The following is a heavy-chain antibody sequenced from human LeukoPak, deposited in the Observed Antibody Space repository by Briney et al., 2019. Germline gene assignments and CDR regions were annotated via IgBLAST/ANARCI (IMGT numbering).Heavy chain of an antibody. CDR2: IYYSGST. V-gene: IGHV4-59*01. CDR3: ARGVYIAAAQYGY. J-gene: IGHJ4*02. CDR1: DGSISSYY. Sequence: ASETLSLTCTDSDGSISSYYWSWIRQPPGKGLEWIGYIYYSGSTNYNPSLKSRVTISVDTSKNQFSLKLSAVTAADTAVYYCARGVYIAAAQYGYWGQGTLVTVSS. D-gene: IGHD6-13*01.